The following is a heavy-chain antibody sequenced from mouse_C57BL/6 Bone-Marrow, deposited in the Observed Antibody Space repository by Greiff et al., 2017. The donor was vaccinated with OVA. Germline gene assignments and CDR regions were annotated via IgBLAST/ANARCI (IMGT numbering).Heavy chain of an antibody. J-gene: IGHJ1*03. D-gene: IGHD2-3*01. CDR3: AGRWLLRMDWYFDV. Sequence: VQLKESVAELVRPGASVKLSCTASGFNIKNTYMHWVKQRPEQGLEWIGRIDPANGNTKYAPKFQGKATITADTSSNTAYLQLSSLTSEDTAIYYCAGRWLLRMDWYFDVWGTGTTVTVSS. CDR1: GFNIKNTY. V-gene: IGHV14-3*01. CDR2: IDPANGNT.